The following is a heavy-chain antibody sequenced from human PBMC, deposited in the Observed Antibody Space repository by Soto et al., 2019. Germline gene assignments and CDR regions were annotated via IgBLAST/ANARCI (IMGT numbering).Heavy chain of an antibody. Sequence: PSETLSLTCTVSGGSISSYYWSWIRQPPGKGLEWIGYIYYSGSTNYNPSLKSRVTISVDTSKNQFSLKLSSVTAADTAVYYCARWEVVSCSGGSCYRWFDPWGQGTLVTV. D-gene: IGHD2-15*01. V-gene: IGHV4-59*08. CDR1: GGSISSYY. CDR2: IYYSGST. J-gene: IGHJ5*02. CDR3: ARWEVVSCSGGSCYRWFDP.